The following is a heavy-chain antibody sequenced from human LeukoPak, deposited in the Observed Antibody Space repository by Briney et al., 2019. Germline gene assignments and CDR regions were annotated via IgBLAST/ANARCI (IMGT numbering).Heavy chain of an antibody. Sequence: PGGSLRLSCAASGFTFSDYYMSWIRHAPGKGLEWVSYISSSGSTIYYADSVKGRFTISRDNAKNSLYLQMNSLRAEDTAVYYCAREAVAALNWFDPWGQGTLVTVSS. D-gene: IGHD6-19*01. V-gene: IGHV3-11*01. CDR1: GFTFSDYY. J-gene: IGHJ5*02. CDR2: ISSSGSTI. CDR3: AREAVAALNWFDP.